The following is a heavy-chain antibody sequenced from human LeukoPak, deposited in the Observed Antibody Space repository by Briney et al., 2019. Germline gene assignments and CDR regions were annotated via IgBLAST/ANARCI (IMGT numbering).Heavy chain of an antibody. V-gene: IGHV3-43*02. J-gene: IGHJ4*02. CDR3: ARESGKFDY. Sequence: PGGPLRLSCIASGLLIGDFAIHWVRQATGKGLEWVSLISGGGVSTLCAVCVKGSFNISRDNSKNSLSLEMNSVRTEDTAMYYCARESGKFDYWGQGTLVAVSS. CDR2: ISGGGVST. CDR1: GLLIGDFA.